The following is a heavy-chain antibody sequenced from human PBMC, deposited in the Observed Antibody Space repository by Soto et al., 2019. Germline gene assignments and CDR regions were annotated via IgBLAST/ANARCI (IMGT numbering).Heavy chain of an antibody. V-gene: IGHV1-2*02. CDR3: ARDFSSLIVVVPAAPDY. CDR1: GYTFTGYY. Sequence: ASVKVSCKASGYTFTGYYMHWVRQAPGQGLEWMGWINPNSGGTNYAQKFQGRVTMTRDTSISTAYMELSRLRSDDTAVYYCARDFSSLIVVVPAAPDYWGQGNLGTVSS. D-gene: IGHD2-2*01. CDR2: INPNSGGT. J-gene: IGHJ4*02.